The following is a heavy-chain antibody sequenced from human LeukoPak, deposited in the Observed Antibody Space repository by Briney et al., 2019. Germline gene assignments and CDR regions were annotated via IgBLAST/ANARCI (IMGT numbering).Heavy chain of an antibody. D-gene: IGHD3-3*01. V-gene: IGHV1-2*04. CDR1: GYTFTSYY. J-gene: IGHJ4*02. CDR2: INPNSGGT. CDR3: ARNGYDFWSGLTYFDY. Sequence: GASVKVSCKASGYTFTSYYMHWVRQAPGQGLEWMGWINPNSGGTNYAQKFQGWVTMTRDTSISTAYMELSRLRSDDTAVYYCARNGYDFWSGLTYFDYWGQGTLVTVSS.